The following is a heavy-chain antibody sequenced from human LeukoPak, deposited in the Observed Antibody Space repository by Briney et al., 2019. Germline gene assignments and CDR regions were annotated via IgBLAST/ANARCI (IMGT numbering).Heavy chain of an antibody. Sequence: SETLSLTCTVSGDSISNYYWSWIRQPPGKGLEWIGYIYYSGSTNYNPSLKSRVTISVDTSKKQFSLRLSSVTAADTAVYYCAREFWSGSYSDKWGQGTLVTVSS. CDR3: AREFWSGSYSDK. J-gene: IGHJ4*02. CDR2: IYYSGST. CDR1: GDSISNYY. V-gene: IGHV4-59*12. D-gene: IGHD3-3*01.